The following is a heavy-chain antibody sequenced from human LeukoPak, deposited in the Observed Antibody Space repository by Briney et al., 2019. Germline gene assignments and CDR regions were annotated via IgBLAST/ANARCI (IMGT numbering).Heavy chain of an antibody. CDR2: ISWNSGSI. J-gene: IGHJ4*02. CDR3: AKDKGYGYSPHYFDY. Sequence: GRSLRLSCAASGFTFDDYAMHWVRQAPGKGLEWVSGISWNSGSIGYADSVKGRFTISRDNAKNSLYLQMNSLRAEDTALYYCAKDKGYGYSPHYFDYWGQGTLVTVSS. D-gene: IGHD5-24*01. V-gene: IGHV3-9*01. CDR1: GFTFDDYA.